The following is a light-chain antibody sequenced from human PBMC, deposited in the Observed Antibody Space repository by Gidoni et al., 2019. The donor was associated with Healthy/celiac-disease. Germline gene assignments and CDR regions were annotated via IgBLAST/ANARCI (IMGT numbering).Light chain of an antibody. CDR2: EVS. V-gene: IGLV2-8*01. CDR1: SSDVGGYNY. J-gene: IGLJ3*02. Sequence: QSALTQPPSASGSPGQSVTISCTGTSSDVGGYNYVSWYQQHPGKAPKLMIYEVSKRPSGVPARFSGSKSGNTASLTVSGLQAEDEADYYCSSYAGSNYWVFGGGTKLTVL. CDR3: SSYAGSNYWV.